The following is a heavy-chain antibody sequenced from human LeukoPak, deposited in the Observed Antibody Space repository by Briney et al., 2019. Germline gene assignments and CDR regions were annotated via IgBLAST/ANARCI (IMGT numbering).Heavy chain of an antibody. Sequence: PSETLSLTCTVSGGSISSSDYYWGWIRQPPGKGLEWIGTIYYGGSTYFNSSLKSRVTISVDTSKNQFSLKLSSVTAADTAVYYCARRRRSSTSFDFDYWGQGTLVTVSS. J-gene: IGHJ4*02. V-gene: IGHV4-39*01. D-gene: IGHD6-6*01. CDR1: GGSISSSDYY. CDR3: ARRRRSSTSFDFDY. CDR2: IYYGGST.